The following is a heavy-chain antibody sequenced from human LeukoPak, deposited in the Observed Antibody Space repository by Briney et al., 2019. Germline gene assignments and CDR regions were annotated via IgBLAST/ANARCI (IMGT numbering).Heavy chain of an antibody. CDR1: GGSISSFY. CDR2: IRSGGTT. CDR3: ARHMGSGDYPLDY. Sequence: PSETLSLTCTVSGGSISSFYWSWFRQTPEKGLEWVAYIRSGGTTNYNPHLRSRLTISIDPSTNQFSLKLSSVTAADSAVYYRARHMGSGDYPLDYWGQGTLVTVSS. V-gene: IGHV4-59*08. D-gene: IGHD4-17*01. J-gene: IGHJ4*02.